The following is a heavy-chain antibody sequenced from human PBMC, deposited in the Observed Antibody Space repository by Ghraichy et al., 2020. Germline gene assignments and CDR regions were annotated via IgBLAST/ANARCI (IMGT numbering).Heavy chain of an antibody. CDR1: GVSFSSYV. CDR3: ARGGRGIADYGMDT. V-gene: IGHV3-30-3*01. D-gene: IGHD6-13*01. CDR2: ISNDGTNK. J-gene: IGHJ6*02. Sequence: GEYLNISCAASGVSFSSYVMYWVRQAPGKGLEWVAVISNDGTNKYYVDAVKGRFTISRDNFRTTLYLQMNSLSPDDTAVYYCARGGRGIADYGMDTWGQGTAVAVS.